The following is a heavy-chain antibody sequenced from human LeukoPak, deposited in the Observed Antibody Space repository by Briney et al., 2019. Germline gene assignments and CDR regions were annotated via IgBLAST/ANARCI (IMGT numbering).Heavy chain of an antibody. V-gene: IGHV4-59*12. Sequence: SETLSLTCTVSGGSISSYYWSWIRQPPGKGLEWIGYIYYSGSTNYNPSLKSRVTISVDTSKNQFSLKLSSVTAADTAVYYCARDLGRYFDWFDYWGQGTLVTVSS. CDR3: ARDLGRYFDWFDY. CDR2: IYYSGST. J-gene: IGHJ4*02. D-gene: IGHD3-9*01. CDR1: GGSISSYY.